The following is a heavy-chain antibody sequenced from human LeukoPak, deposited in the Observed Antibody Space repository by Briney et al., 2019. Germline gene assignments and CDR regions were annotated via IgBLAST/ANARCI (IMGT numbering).Heavy chain of an antibody. J-gene: IGHJ4*02. CDR2: INPNSGGT. CDR3: ARVGRAYGSRSKNPFFDY. V-gene: IGHV1-2*02. Sequence: SVQFSCKASGYTLTGSYMHWVRQAPGQGLGWMGWINPNSGGTNYAQKFQGRVTMTRDTSISTAYMELSRLRSDDTAVYYCARVGRAYGSRSKNPFFDYWGQGTLVTVSS. CDR1: GYTLTGSY. D-gene: IGHD3-10*01.